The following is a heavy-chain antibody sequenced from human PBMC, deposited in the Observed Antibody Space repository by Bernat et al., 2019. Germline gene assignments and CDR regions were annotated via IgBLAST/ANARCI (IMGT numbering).Heavy chain of an antibody. D-gene: IGHD3-22*01. Sequence: QVQLQESGPGLVKPSETLSLTCTVSVGSIINYYWSWLRQPPGKRLEWIGYIHYSGSTDYNPSLKSRVTISVDMSKNQFSLRLTSVTAADTAIYYCARRADDTSGYYTYWGQGTLVTVSS. CDR1: VGSIINYY. J-gene: IGHJ4*02. CDR2: IHYSGST. CDR3: ARRADDTSGYYTY. V-gene: IGHV4-59*08.